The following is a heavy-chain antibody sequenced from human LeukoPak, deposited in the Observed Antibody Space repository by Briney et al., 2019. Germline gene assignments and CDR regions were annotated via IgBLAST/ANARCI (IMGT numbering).Heavy chain of an antibody. CDR3: ARDSGTTGEVKFDP. CDR1: GGSFSGYY. V-gene: IGHV4-59*12. Sequence: SETLSLTCAVSGGSFSGYYWTWIRQPPGKGLEWIGYIYYSGSTNYNPSLKSRVTISVDTSKNQFSLKLMSVTAADTAVYYCARDSGTTGEVKFDPWGQGTLVTVSS. D-gene: IGHD3-10*01. CDR2: IYYSGST. J-gene: IGHJ5*02.